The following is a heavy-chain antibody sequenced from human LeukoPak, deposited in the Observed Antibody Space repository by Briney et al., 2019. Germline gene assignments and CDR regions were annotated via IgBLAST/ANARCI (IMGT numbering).Heavy chain of an antibody. D-gene: IGHD3-3*01. V-gene: IGHV4-61*02. CDR2: IYTSGST. Sequence: KSSETLSVTCTVSGGSISSGSYYWSWIRQPAGKGLEWIGRIYTSGSTNYIPSLKSRVTISVDTSKNQFSLKLSSVTAADTAVYYCARDTRSSSQDNAFDIWGQGTMVTVSS. J-gene: IGHJ3*02. CDR1: GGSISSGSYY. CDR3: ARDTRSSSQDNAFDI.